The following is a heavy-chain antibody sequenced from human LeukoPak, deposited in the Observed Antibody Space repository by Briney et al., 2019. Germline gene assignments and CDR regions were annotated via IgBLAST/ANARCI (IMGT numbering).Heavy chain of an antibody. J-gene: IGHJ4*02. CDR1: GFTFDDYA. V-gene: IGHV3-43D*03. Sequence: QPGGSLRLSCAASGFTFDDYAMHWVRQAPGKGLEWVSLISWDGGSTYYADSVKGRFTISRDNSKNSLYLQMNSLRAEDTALYYCAKGHRLEGGDCFDYWGQGTLVTVSS. CDR2: ISWDGGST. CDR3: AKGHRLEGGDCFDY. D-gene: IGHD2-21*01.